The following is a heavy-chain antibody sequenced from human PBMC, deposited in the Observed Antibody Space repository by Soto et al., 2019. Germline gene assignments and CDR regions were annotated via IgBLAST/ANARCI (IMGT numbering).Heavy chain of an antibody. CDR2: ITSNTE. J-gene: IGHJ6*04. V-gene: IGHV3-21*04. CDR1: VFPFIIYI. D-gene: IGHD3-3*01. CDR3: TKEVNYDFWNYLGMEG. Sequence: VVSLILSCSSSVFPFIIYIINWFLQAPVKGLEWVSTITSNTEYYADSVKGRFSISRVNSENTVHLQMNGLRVEDTAVYFCTKEVNYDFWNYLGMEGWGRGTTVTVSS.